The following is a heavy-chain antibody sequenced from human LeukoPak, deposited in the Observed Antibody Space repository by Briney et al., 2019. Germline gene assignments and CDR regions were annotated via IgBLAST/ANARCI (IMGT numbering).Heavy chain of an antibody. Sequence: SETLSLTCTVSGASMNKYYWSWIRQPPGKGLEWIGYIHYGGNTNYSPSLKSRLTISVDRSNNQFSLSLTSVTAADTAVYYCARRSDLWSGLRSDYYYMDVWGNGTTVIVSS. J-gene: IGHJ6*03. D-gene: IGHD3-3*01. CDR3: ARRSDLWSGLRSDYYYMDV. CDR2: IHYGGNT. CDR1: GASMNKYY. V-gene: IGHV4-59*08.